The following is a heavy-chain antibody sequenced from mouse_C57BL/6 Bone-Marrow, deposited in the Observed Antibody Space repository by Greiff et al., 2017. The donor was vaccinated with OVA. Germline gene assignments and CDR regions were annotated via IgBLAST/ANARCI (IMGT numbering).Heavy chain of an antibody. Sequence: EVQRVESGPGLVKPSQSLSLTCSVTGYSITSGYYWNWIRQFPGNKLEWMGYISYDGSNNYNPSLKNRISITRDTSKNQFFLKLNSVTTEDTATYYCARDEAHGSSYWYFDVWGTGTTVTVSS. CDR1: GYSITSGYY. CDR3: ARDEAHGSSYWYFDV. V-gene: IGHV3-6*01. J-gene: IGHJ1*03. CDR2: ISYDGSN. D-gene: IGHD1-1*01.